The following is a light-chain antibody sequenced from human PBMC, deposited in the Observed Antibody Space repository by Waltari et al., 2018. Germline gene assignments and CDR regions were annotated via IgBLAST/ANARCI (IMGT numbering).Light chain of an antibody. V-gene: IGKV1-39*01. CDR2: AAS. Sequence: DIQMTQFPSSLSAAVGARVTITCRASQNITSYLSWYQQKPGEAPNVLIYAASSLQSGVPSRISGSGSGTDFTLNISGLQPEDFATYYCQQSYTTPRTFGQGTKVKI. J-gene: IGKJ1*01. CDR3: QQSYTTPRT. CDR1: QNITSY.